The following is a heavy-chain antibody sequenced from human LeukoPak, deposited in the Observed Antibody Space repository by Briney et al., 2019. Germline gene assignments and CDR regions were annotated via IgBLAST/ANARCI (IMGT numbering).Heavy chain of an antibody. D-gene: IGHD3-10*01. CDR1: GGSFSGYY. J-gene: IGHJ4*02. CDR3: ARRHYGSGSYYRH. CDR2: INHSGST. Sequence: SETLSLTCAVYGGSFSGYYWSWIRQPPGKGLEWIGEINHSGSTNYNPSLKSRVTISVDTSKNQFSLKLSSVTAADTAVYYCARRHYGSGSYYRHWGQGTLVTVSS. V-gene: IGHV4-34*01.